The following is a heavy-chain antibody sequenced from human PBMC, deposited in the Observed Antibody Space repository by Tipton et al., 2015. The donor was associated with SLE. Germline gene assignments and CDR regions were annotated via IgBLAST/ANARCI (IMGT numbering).Heavy chain of an antibody. J-gene: IGHJ6*03. Sequence: GSLRLSCAASGFTFSSYEMNWVRQAPGKGLEWVSSISSSSSYIYYADSVKGRFTISRDNAKNSLYLQMNSLRAEDTAVYYCARRGYYYDSSGYPYYYYYYMDVWGKGTTVTVSS. CDR2: ISSSSSYI. D-gene: IGHD3-22*01. V-gene: IGHV3-21*01. CDR1: GFTFSSYE. CDR3: ARRGYYYDSSGYPYYYYYYMDV.